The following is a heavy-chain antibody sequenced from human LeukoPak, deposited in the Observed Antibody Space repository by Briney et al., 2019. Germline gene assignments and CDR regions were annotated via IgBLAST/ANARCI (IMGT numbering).Heavy chain of an antibody. CDR2: INTNTGNP. D-gene: IGHD2-15*01. CDR1: GYTFTSYA. V-gene: IGHV7-4-1*02. Sequence: ASVKVSSKASGYTFTSYAMNWVRQAPGQGLEWMGWINTNTGNPTYAQGFTGRFVFSLDTSVSTAYLQISSLKAEDTAVYYCARKSVAATPRDIVYQYYYMDVWGKGTTVTVSS. J-gene: IGHJ6*03. CDR3: ARKSVAATPRDIVYQYYYMDV.